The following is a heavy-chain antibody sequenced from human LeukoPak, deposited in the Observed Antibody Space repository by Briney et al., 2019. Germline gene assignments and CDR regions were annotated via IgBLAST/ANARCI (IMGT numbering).Heavy chain of an antibody. Sequence: PGGSLRLSCAASGFTFSSYGMHWVRQAPGKGLEWVAFIRYDGSNKYYADSVKGRFTISRDNSKNTLYLQMNSLRAEDTAVYYCAKESPNYYGSGRLDYWGQGTLVTVSS. D-gene: IGHD3-10*01. V-gene: IGHV3-30*02. CDR3: AKESPNYYGSGRLDY. CDR2: IRYDGSNK. CDR1: GFTFSSYG. J-gene: IGHJ4*02.